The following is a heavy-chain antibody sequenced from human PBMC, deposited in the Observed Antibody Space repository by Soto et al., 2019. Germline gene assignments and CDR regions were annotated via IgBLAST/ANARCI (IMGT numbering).Heavy chain of an antibody. CDR2: IYYSGST. V-gene: IGHV4-31*03. CDR3: ARGTKPLTMFGVVISYLPRYFDY. J-gene: IGHJ4*02. CDR1: GGSISSGGYY. D-gene: IGHD3-3*01. Sequence: SETLSLTCTVSGGSISSGGYYWSWIRQHPGKGLEWIGYIYYSGSTYYNPSLKSRVTISVDTSKNQFSLKLSSVTAADTAVYYCARGTKPLTMFGVVISYLPRYFDYWGQGTLVTVSS.